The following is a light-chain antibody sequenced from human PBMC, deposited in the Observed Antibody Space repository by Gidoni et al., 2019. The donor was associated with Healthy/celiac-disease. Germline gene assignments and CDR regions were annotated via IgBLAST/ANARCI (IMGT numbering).Light chain of an antibody. CDR2: DAS. Sequence: IQMTQSPSSLSASVGDRVTITCQASQDISNYLNWYQQKPGKAPKLLIYDASNLETGGPSKFIRSGSGAEFTITISSRQAEDISTEYCRQYDNRPQDFGGGTKVEIK. V-gene: IGKV1-33*01. CDR1: QDISNY. CDR3: RQYDNRPQD. J-gene: IGKJ4*01.